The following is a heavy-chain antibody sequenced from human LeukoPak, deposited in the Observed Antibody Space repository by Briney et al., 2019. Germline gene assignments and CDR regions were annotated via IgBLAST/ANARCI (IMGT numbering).Heavy chain of an antibody. J-gene: IGHJ4*02. CDR1: GYTFTSYG. CDR3: ARVEHYYDLTTLGGDY. D-gene: IGHD3-22*01. V-gene: IGHV1-18*01. Sequence: ASVKVSCKASGYTFTSYGISSVRQAPGQGLEWMGWISAYNGNTNYAQKLQGRVTMTTDTSTSTAYMELRSLRSDDTAVYYCARVEHYYDLTTLGGDYWGQGTLVTVSS. CDR2: ISAYNGNT.